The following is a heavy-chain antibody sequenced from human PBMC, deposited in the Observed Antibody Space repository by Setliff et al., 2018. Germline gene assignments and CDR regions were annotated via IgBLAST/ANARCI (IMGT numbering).Heavy chain of an antibody. CDR1: GFSFSRHR. D-gene: IGHD3-22*01. CDR3: VRDDADNYDAFDN. CDR2: IKQDGSTK. Sequence: GGSLRLSWVVSGFSFSRHRMSWVRQAPWKGLEWVDDIKQDGSTKYYLDSVKCRFTISRDNAKSSLDLQMNGLRADDPGVYYCVRDDADNYDAFDNWGQGTLVTVSS. V-gene: IGHV3-7*01. J-gene: IGHJ3*02.